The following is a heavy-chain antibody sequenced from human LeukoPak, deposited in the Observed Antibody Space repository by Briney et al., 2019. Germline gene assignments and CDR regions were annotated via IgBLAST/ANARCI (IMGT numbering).Heavy chain of an antibody. Sequence: PGGSLRLSCEASGFVFSSYWMTWVRQAPGKGLEWVANIKQDGSEKYYVDSVKGRFTISRDNAKNSLYLQMNSLRAEDTAVYYCAREPYSGSYPWGQGTLVTVSS. CDR2: IKQDGSEK. CDR1: GFVFSSYW. J-gene: IGHJ5*02. CDR3: AREPYSGSYP. D-gene: IGHD1-26*01. V-gene: IGHV3-7*03.